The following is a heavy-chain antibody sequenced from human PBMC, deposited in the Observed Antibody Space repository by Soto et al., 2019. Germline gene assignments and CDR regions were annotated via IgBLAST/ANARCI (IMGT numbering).Heavy chain of an antibody. CDR2: ISYDGSNK. CDR3: ARTKGYCSSTSCYGDYYYGMDV. Sequence: GGSLRLSCAASGFTFSSYAMHWVRQAPGKGLEWVTVISYDGSNKYYADSVKGRFTISRDNSKNTLSLQMNSLRAEDTAVYYCARTKGYCSSTSCYGDYYYGMDVWGQGTTVTVSS. J-gene: IGHJ6*02. V-gene: IGHV3-30-3*01. D-gene: IGHD2-2*01. CDR1: GFTFSSYA.